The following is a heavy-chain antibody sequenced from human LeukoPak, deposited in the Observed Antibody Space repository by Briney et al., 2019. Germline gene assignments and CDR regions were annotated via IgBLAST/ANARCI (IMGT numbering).Heavy chain of an antibody. CDR3: AKQLGGWFDP. V-gene: IGHV4-4*07. CDR2: IYSSGST. Sequence: PSETLSLTCTVSGDSLRSYYWSWIRQPAGKGLEWIGRIYSSGSTNYNPSLESRVTILVDNSKNQFSLKLRSVTAADTALYYCAKQLGGWFDPWGQGTLVTVSS. D-gene: IGHD3-16*01. CDR1: GDSLRSYY. J-gene: IGHJ5*02.